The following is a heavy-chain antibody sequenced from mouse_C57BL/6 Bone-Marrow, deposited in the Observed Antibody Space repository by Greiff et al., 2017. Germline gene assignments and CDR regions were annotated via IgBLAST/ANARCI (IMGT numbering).Heavy chain of an antibody. CDR1: GFSLTSYG. D-gene: IGHD1-1*01. CDR3: ARHPSLYYGSSYYAMDY. V-gene: IGHV2-6-1*01. CDR2: IWSDGST. J-gene: IGHJ4*01. Sequence: VQLVESGPGLVAPSQSLSITCTVSGFSLTSYGVHWVRQPPGKGLEWLVVIWSDGSTTYNSALKSRLSISKDNSKSQVFLKMNSLQTDDTAMYYCARHPSLYYGSSYYAMDYWGQGTSVTVSS.